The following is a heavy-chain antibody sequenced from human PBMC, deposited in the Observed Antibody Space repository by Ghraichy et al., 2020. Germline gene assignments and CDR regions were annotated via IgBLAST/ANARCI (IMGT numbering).Heavy chain of an antibody. V-gene: IGHV3-53*01. Sequence: GGSLRLSCAASGFTVSSNYMSWVRQAPGKGLEWVSVIYSGGSTYYADSVKGRFTISRDNSKNTLYLQMNSLRAEDTAVYYCASGDIAMAHFDYGGQGTLVTVSS. CDR1: GFTVSSNY. CDR3: ASGDIAMAHFDY. J-gene: IGHJ4*02. CDR2: IYSGGST. D-gene: IGHD5-18*01.